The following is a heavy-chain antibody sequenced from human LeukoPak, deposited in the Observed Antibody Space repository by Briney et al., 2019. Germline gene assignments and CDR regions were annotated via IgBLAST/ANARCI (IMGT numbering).Heavy chain of an antibody. V-gene: IGHV1-18*01. D-gene: IGHD5-18*01. CDR2: ISAYNGNT. Sequence: ASVKVSCKASGYTFTRYGITWVRQAPGQGLEWMGWISAYNGNTNYAQKLQGRVTMTTDTSASTAYMELRSLRSDDTAVYYCASGGVTVYSYGPDYWGQGTLVAVSS. J-gene: IGHJ4*02. CDR3: ASGGVTVYSYGPDY. CDR1: GYTFTRYG.